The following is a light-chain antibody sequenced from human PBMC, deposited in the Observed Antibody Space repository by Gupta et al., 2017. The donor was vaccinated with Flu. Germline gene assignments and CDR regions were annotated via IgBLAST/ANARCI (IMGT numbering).Light chain of an antibody. CDR3: GTGDSSLSGRV. CDR2: EPD. J-gene: IGLJ3*02. V-gene: IGLV1-51*02. Sequence: SWYQQLPGTAPQLLISEPDTRPSVIPDRFSGSRSDPSAILGITGLLTGAEADYYCGTGDSSLSGRVFGGGTTLTVL.